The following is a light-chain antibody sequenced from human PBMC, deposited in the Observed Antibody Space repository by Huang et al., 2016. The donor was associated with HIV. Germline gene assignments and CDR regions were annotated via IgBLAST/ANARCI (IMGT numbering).Light chain of an antibody. Sequence: DIQMTQSPSTLSASVGDRVTITCRASQSISSWLAWYQQNPGKAPKLLIYKASSLESGVPSRFSGSGSGTEFTLTISSLRPDDFATYYCQQYNSYWTFGQGTKVEIK. CDR3: QQYNSYWT. V-gene: IGKV1-5*03. CDR2: KAS. J-gene: IGKJ1*01. CDR1: QSISSW.